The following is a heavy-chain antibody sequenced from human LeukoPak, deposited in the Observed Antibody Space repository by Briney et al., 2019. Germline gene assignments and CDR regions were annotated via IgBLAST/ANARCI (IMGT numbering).Heavy chain of an antibody. J-gene: IGHJ4*02. D-gene: IGHD2-21*01. CDR3: ARDPLPYCGGDCYSGFDY. CDR2: IYYSGST. Sequence: PSETLSLTCTVSGGSISSGDYYWSWLRQPPGKGLEWIGYIYYSGSTYYNPSLKSRVTISVDTSKNQFSLKLSSVTAADTAVYYCARDPLPYCGGDCYSGFDYWGQGTLVTVSS. V-gene: IGHV4-30-4*01. CDR1: GGSISSGDYY.